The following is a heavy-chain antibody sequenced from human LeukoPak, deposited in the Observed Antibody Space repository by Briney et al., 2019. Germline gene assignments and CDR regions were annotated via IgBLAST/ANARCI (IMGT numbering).Heavy chain of an antibody. D-gene: IGHD5-18*01. J-gene: IGHJ4*02. CDR3: ARVGGGYTYGCDY. CDR2: IYHSGST. Sequence: SGTLSLTCAVSGGSISTSNWWSWVRRPPGKGLEWIGEIYHSGSTNYNPSLKSRVTISVDKSKNQFSLKLSSVTAADTAVYYCARVGGGYTYGCDYWGQGTLVTVSS. CDR1: GGSISTSNW. V-gene: IGHV4-4*02.